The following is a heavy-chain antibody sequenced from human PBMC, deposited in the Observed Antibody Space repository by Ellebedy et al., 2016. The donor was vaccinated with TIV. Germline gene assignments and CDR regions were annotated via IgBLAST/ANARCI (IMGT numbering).Heavy chain of an antibody. CDR2: ISYSMYYSGST. V-gene: IGHV4-59*08. Sequence: SETLSLTCTVSGGSITDYYWSWLRQPPGKGLEWIGYISYSMYYSGSTNYNPSLKSRVTISVDTSKNQFSLKLSSVTAADTAVYYCARHAATVGAPNMDVWGRGTTVTVSS. D-gene: IGHD4-23*01. CDR3: ARHAATVGAPNMDV. J-gene: IGHJ6*03. CDR1: GGSITDYY.